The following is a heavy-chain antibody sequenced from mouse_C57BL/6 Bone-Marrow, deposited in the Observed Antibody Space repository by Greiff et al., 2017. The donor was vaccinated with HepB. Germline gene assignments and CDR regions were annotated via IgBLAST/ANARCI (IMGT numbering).Heavy chain of an antibody. Sequence: VQLQQSGAELVKPGASVKISCKASGYAFSSYWMNWVKQRPGKGLEWIGQIYPGDGDTNYNGKFKGKATLTADKSSSTAYMQLSSLTSEDSAVYFCARLGYYSNYAMDYWGQGTSVTVSS. CDR2: IYPGDGDT. V-gene: IGHV1-80*01. CDR3: ARLGYYSNYAMDY. J-gene: IGHJ4*01. CDR1: GYAFSSYW. D-gene: IGHD2-5*01.